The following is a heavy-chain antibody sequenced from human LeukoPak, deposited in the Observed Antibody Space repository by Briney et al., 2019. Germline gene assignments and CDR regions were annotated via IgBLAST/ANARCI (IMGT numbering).Heavy chain of an antibody. J-gene: IGHJ4*02. CDR1: GFTFSDYY. D-gene: IGHD4/OR15-4a*01. CDR2: ISSGSTYT. V-gene: IGHV3-11*06. CDR3: ARVGARQILEY. Sequence: GGSLRLSCAASGFTFSDYYMSWIRQAPGKGLEWVSYISSGSTYTNYADSVKGRFTISRDNAKNSLYLQMNSLRAEDTAVYYCARVGARQILEYWGQGTLVTVSS.